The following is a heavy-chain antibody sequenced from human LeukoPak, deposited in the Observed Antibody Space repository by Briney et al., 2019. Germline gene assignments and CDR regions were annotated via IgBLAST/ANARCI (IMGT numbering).Heavy chain of an antibody. V-gene: IGHV3-30*18. Sequence: GGSLRLSCAASGFTFSNYAMNWIRQTPTKGLEWLAAISTDGNNQNYADSVKGRFTISRDNSKNTLYLQMNSLRAEDTAVYYCAKSPNWELNYWGQGTLVTVSS. D-gene: IGHD1-26*01. CDR3: AKSPNWELNY. CDR1: GFTFSNYA. CDR2: ISTDGNNQ. J-gene: IGHJ4*02.